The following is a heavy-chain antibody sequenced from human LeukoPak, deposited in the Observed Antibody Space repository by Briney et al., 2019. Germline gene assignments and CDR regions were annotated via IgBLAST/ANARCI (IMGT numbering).Heavy chain of an antibody. CDR1: GFTFGDYA. D-gene: IGHD3-10*01. CDR2: IRSKAYGGTT. J-gene: IGHJ5*02. V-gene: IGHV3-49*03. Sequence: GGSLRLSCTASGFTFGDYAMSWFRQAPGKGLEWVGFIRSKAYGGTTEYAASVKGRFNISRDDSKSIAYLQMNSLKTEDTAVYYCTRDGVGITMVRGANNWFDPWGQGTLVTVSS. CDR3: TRDGVGITMVRGANNWFDP.